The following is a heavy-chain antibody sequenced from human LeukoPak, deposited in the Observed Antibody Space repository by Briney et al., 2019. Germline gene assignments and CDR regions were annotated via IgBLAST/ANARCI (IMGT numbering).Heavy chain of an antibody. CDR3: AREWTSGDGSGYPYYFDY. CDR2: IYTSGVT. J-gene: IGHJ4*02. V-gene: IGHV4-4*07. D-gene: IGHD3-22*01. CDR1: GGSMSSFY. Sequence: SETLSLTCTVSGGSMSSFYWDWIRQPPGKGLQWIGRIYTSGVTNYNPSLKSRVIMSVDTSKNQFSLKLSSVTAADTAVYYCAREWTSGDGSGYPYYFDYWGPGTLVTVSS.